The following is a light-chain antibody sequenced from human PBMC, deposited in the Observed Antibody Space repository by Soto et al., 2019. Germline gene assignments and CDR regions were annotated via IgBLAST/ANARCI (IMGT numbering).Light chain of an antibody. J-gene: IGLJ1*01. CDR2: EVT. V-gene: IGLV2-14*01. CDR1: SSDVGSYSH. Sequence: QSALTQPASVSGSPGQSITISCSGTSSDVGSYSHVAWYQQFPGKTPKLIIYEVTYRHSGVSHRFSASKSGNTAYLTISGLQAGDEADYYCISYTGSSTSYVFGTGTKLTVL. CDR3: ISYTGSSTSYV.